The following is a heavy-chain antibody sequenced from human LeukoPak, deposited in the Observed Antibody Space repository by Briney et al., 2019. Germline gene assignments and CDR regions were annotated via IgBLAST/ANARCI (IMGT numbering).Heavy chain of an antibody. J-gene: IGHJ6*03. Sequence: PGRSLRLSCAAPGFTFSSYGMHWVRQAPGKGLEWVAVIWYDGSNKYYADSVKGRFTISRDNSKNTLYLQMNSLRAEDTAVYYCARRTYYYGSGSSVYYYYMDVWGKGTTVTVSS. V-gene: IGHV3-33*01. D-gene: IGHD3-10*01. CDR2: IWYDGSNK. CDR3: ARRTYYYGSGSSVYYYYMDV. CDR1: GFTFSSYG.